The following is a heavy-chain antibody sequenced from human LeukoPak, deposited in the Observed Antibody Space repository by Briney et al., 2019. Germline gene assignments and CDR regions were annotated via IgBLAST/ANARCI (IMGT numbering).Heavy chain of an antibody. D-gene: IGHD3-10*01. V-gene: IGHV4-59*01. CDR2: IYYSGSS. CDR1: GGSISSYY. CDR3: ARGGYYGSGNDFRFDP. Sequence: SETLSLTCTVSGGSISSYYWSWIRQPPGKGLEWIGYIYYSGSSNYKPSFKSRVTISVDTSRKQFSLKLSAVTAADTAVYYCARGGYYGSGNDFRFDPWGQGTLVTVSS. J-gene: IGHJ5*02.